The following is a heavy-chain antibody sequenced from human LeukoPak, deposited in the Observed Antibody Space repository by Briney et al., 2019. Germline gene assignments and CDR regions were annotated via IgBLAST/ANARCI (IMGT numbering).Heavy chain of an antibody. D-gene: IGHD2-2*01. V-gene: IGHV4-30-2*01. CDR3: ARGGYCSSTSCENWFDP. J-gene: IGHJ5*02. CDR2: IYHSGST. Sequence: PSQTLSLTCAVPGGSISSGGYSWSWIRQPPGKGLEWIGYIYHSGSTYYNPSLKSRVTISVDRSKNQFSLKLSSVTAADTAVYYCARGGYCSSTSCENWFDPWGQGTLVTVSS. CDR1: GGSISSGGYS.